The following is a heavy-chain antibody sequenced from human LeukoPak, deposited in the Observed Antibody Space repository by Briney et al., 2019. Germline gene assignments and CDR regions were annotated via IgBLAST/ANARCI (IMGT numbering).Heavy chain of an antibody. J-gene: IGHJ4*02. V-gene: IGHV4-4*07. CDR2: IYTSGTT. CDR1: GGSITTFF. D-gene: IGHD6-6*01. Sequence: SETLSLTCTASGGSITTFFWSWIRQPAGKGLEWIGRIYTSGTTNYNPSLKSRVTMSVDTSKNQFSLNLTSVTVADTAVYYCAREGTTRPLDYWGQGTLVTVSS. CDR3: AREGTTRPLDY.